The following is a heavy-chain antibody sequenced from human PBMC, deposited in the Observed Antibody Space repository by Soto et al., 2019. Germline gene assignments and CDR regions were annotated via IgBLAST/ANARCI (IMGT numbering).Heavy chain of an antibody. CDR3: AKTHYYDSSGYPHY. CDR2: MSYDGSNK. Sequence: PVGSLRLSCAASGFTFSSYGMHWVRQAPGKGLEWVAVMSYDGSNKYYADSVKGRFTISRDNSKSTLYLQMNSLRAEDTAAYYCAKTHYYDSSGYPHYWGQGTLVTVSS. J-gene: IGHJ4*02. CDR1: GFTFSSYG. V-gene: IGHV3-30*18. D-gene: IGHD3-22*01.